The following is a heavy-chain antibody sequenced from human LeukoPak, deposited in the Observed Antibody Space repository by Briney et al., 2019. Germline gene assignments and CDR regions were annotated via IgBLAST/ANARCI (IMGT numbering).Heavy chain of an antibody. CDR2: IYYSGST. Sequence: SETLSLTCTVSGGSISSYYWSWIRQPPGKGLEWIGYIYYSGSTNYNPSLESRVTISVDTSKNQFSLKLSSVTAADTAVYYCARSSGYYGNWFDPWGQGTLVTVSS. V-gene: IGHV4-59*08. D-gene: IGHD3-22*01. CDR1: GGSISSYY. CDR3: ARSSGYYGNWFDP. J-gene: IGHJ5*02.